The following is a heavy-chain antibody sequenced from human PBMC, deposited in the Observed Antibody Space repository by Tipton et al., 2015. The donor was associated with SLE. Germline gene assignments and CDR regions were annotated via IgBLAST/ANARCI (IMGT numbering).Heavy chain of an antibody. CDR2: ISGFNGNT. Sequence: QVQLVQSGAEEKKPGASVKVSCKASGYTFSRYGISWVRQAPGQGLEWMGCISGFNGNTNYAQKLQGRVTITTDTSTSKAYMELRSLRSDDAAVYYCARDWRATGAFDYWGQGTLVTVSS. J-gene: IGHJ4*02. V-gene: IGHV1-18*01. D-gene: IGHD7-27*01. CDR1: GYTFSRYG. CDR3: ARDWRATGAFDY.